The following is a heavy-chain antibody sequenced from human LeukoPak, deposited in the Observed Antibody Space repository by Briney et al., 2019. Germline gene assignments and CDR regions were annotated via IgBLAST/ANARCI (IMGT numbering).Heavy chain of an antibody. Sequence: SETLSLTCAVYGGSFYGYYWSWIRQPPGRGLEWIVEINHGGTTYYNPSHNRLVTISVDTSKHQFSLQLSSVAAADTAVYYCARCRLYYDFWSGSVYMDVWGKGTTVTVSS. D-gene: IGHD3-3*01. CDR1: GGSFYGYY. V-gene: IGHV4-34*01. CDR2: INHGGTT. J-gene: IGHJ6*03. CDR3: ARCRLYYDFWSGSVYMDV.